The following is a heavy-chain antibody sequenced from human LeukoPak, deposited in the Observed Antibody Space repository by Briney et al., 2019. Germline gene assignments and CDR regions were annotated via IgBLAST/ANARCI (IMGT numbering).Heavy chain of an antibody. Sequence: ASVKVSCRVSGYTLTELSMHWVRQAPGKGLEWMGGFDTEDGETIYAQKFQGRVTMTEDTPTDTAYMELSSLRSEDTAVYYCATAPRGYSYGSFDYWGQGTLVTVSS. CDR2: FDTEDGET. V-gene: IGHV1-24*01. J-gene: IGHJ4*02. CDR3: ATAPRGYSYGSFDY. CDR1: GYTLTELS. D-gene: IGHD5-18*01.